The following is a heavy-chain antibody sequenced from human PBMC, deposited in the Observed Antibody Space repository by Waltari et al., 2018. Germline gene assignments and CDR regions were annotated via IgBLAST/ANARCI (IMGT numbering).Heavy chain of an antibody. CDR2: IYWDDDT. V-gene: IGHV2-5*02. J-gene: IGHJ4*02. D-gene: IGHD3-10*01. Sequence: QITLKESGPTVVKPTETLTLTCNFSGFSLSRSGLTVSWIRQPPGKALEWLAVIYWDDDTRYSPFLRTLLTSTKDTSKNSVVLTLANMDPGDTAAYFCARSRGMTYLDFWGQGILVTVSS. CDR3: ARSRGMTYLDF. CDR1: GFSLSRSGLT.